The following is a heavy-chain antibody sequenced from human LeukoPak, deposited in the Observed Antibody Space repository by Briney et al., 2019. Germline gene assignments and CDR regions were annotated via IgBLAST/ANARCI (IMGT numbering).Heavy chain of an antibody. CDR3: ARDLIYGGY. J-gene: IGHJ4*02. V-gene: IGHV3-30-3*01. CDR1: GFTFSSYD. CDR2: ISYDGSKK. D-gene: IGHD4-17*01. Sequence: PGGSLRLSCAASGFTFSSYDMHWVRQAPGKGLEWVAAISYDGSKKYYADSVKGRFTISRDNSKSTLYLQMNSLRAEDTAVYYCARDLIYGGYWGQGTLVTVSS.